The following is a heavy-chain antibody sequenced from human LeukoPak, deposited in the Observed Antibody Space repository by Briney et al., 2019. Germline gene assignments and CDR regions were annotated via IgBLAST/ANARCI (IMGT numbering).Heavy chain of an antibody. J-gene: IGHJ3*02. CDR2: IYYSGST. Sequence: SETLSLTCTVSGGSISSYYWSWIRQPPGKGLEWIGYIYYSGSTNYNPSLKSRVTISVDTPKNQFSLKLSSVTAADTAVYYCASASGHYAFDIWGQGTMVTVSS. CDR1: GGSISSYY. V-gene: IGHV4-59*08. D-gene: IGHD6-19*01. CDR3: ASASGHYAFDI.